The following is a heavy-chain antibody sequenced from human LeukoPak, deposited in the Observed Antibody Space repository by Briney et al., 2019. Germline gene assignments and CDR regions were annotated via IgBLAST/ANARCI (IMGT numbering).Heavy chain of an antibody. V-gene: IGHV3-53*01. J-gene: IGHJ5*02. CDR1: GFTVSSNY. CDR3: ASAPPYYYDSSDYSA. D-gene: IGHD3-22*01. CDR2: IYSGGST. Sequence: GGSLRLSCAASGFTVSSNYMSWVRQAPGKGLEWVSVIYSGGSTYYADSVKGRFTISRDNSKNTLYLQMDSLRAEDTAVYYCASAPPYYYDSSDYSAWGQGTLVTVSP.